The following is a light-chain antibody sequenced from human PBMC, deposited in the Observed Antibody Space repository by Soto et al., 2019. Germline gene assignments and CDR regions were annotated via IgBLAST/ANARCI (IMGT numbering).Light chain of an antibody. Sequence: EFVLTQSPGTLSLSPGERATLSCRASQTVRKNYLAWYQQKPGQAPRLLIYDASSRATGIPDRFSGGGSGTDFTLTISRLEPEDFAVYYCQQFSSYPLTFGGGNKVEIK. V-gene: IGKV3-20*01. CDR2: DAS. CDR3: QQFSSYPLT. CDR1: QTVRKNY. J-gene: IGKJ4*01.